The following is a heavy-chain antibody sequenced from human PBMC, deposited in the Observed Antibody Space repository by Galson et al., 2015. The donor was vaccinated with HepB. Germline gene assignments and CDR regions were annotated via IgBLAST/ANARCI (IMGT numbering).Heavy chain of an antibody. Sequence: PALVKPTQTLTLTCTFSGFSLTTNGVGVGWIRQPPGKALEWLALIYWDDDERYSPSLKTRLTVTKDTSKNQVVLTLTNMDPMDTATYFCVYRSSGGSGRGIPNWFDPWGPGILVTVSS. CDR2: IYWDDDE. D-gene: IGHD3-10*01. J-gene: IGHJ5*02. CDR1: GFSLTTNGVG. CDR3: VYRSSGGSGRGIPNWFDP. V-gene: IGHV2-5*02.